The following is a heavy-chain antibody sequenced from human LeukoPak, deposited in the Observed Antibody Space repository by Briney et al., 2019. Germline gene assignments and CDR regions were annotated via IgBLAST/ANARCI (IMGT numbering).Heavy chain of an antibody. J-gene: IGHJ4*02. V-gene: IGHV3-33*01. D-gene: IGHD6-19*01. CDR3: AREWGRIAVAGGPGY. CDR2: IWYEGQTK. CDR1: GFIFSNYG. Sequence: GGSLRLSCEASGFIFSNYGMHWVRQAPGKGLEWLALIWYEGQTKFYADSVKGRFTISRDNSGNTLFLHMTNLRVEDTAVYYCAREWGRIAVAGGPGYWGQGTLVTVSS.